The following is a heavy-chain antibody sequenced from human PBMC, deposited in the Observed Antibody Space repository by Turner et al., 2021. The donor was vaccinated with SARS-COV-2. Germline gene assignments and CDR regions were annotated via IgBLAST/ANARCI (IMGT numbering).Heavy chain of an antibody. CDR2: IYSGGST. CDR1: GFTVSSNY. D-gene: IGHD6-19*01. CDR3: ARGNSSGWSYYFDY. J-gene: IGHJ4*02. Sequence: EVQLVESGGGLVQPGGSLRLSCAASGFTVSSNYMSWGRQPPGKGLEWVSVIYSGGSTYYADSVKGRFTISRDNSKNTLYLQMNSLRAEDTAVYYCARGNSSGWSYYFDYWGQGTLVTVSS. V-gene: IGHV3-66*01.